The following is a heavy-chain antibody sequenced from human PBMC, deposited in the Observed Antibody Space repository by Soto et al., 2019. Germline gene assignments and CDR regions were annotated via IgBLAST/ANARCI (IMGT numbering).Heavy chain of an antibody. J-gene: IGHJ6*02. V-gene: IGHV1-18*01. CDR2: ISAYNGNT. Sequence: GASVKVSCKASGYTFTSYGISWVRQAPGQGLEWMGWISAYNGNTNYAQKLQGRVTMTTDTSTSTAYMELRSLRSDDTAVYYCAREFASYDFWSGYLGDYYYYGMDVWGQGTTVTVSS. CDR1: GYTFTSYG. D-gene: IGHD3-3*01. CDR3: AREFASYDFWSGYLGDYYYYGMDV.